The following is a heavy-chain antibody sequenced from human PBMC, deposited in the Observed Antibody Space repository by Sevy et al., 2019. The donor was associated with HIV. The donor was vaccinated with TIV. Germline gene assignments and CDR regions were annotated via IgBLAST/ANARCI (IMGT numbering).Heavy chain of an antibody. CDR3: ARDYYGSGSYNWLDP. J-gene: IGHJ5*02. V-gene: IGHV1-2*02. CDR1: GYTFTGYY. Sequence: ASLKVSCKASGYTFTGYYMHWVRQAPGQGLEWMGWINPNSGGTNYAQKFQGRVTMTRDTSISTAYMELSRLRSDDTAVYYCARDYYGSGSYNWLDPWGQGTLVTVSS. D-gene: IGHD3-10*01. CDR2: INPNSGGT.